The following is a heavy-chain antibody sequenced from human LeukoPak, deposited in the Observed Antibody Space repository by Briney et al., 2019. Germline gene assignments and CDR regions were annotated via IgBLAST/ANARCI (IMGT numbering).Heavy chain of an antibody. J-gene: IGHJ4*02. V-gene: IGHV1-2*02. CDR1: GYTFTGYY. CDR2: INPNSGGT. CDR3: ARSAESSSWVEFGY. Sequence: ASVKVSCKASGYTFTGYYMHWVRQAPGQGLEWMGWINPNSGGTNYAQKFQVRGTMTRDTSISTAYMELSRLRSDDTAVYYCARSAESSSWVEFGYWGQGTLVTVSS. D-gene: IGHD6-13*01.